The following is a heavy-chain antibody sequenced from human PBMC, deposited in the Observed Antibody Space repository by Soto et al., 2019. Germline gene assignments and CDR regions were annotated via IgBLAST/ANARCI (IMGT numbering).Heavy chain of an antibody. CDR2: AYHSGST. CDR1: GVSISSYY. D-gene: IGHD5-12*01. Sequence: SETLSLTCTVSGVSISSYYWSWIRQPAGKGLEWIGRAYHSGSTNYNPSLKSRVTISVDTSKNQFSLKLSSVTAADTAVYYCARAPVDSGYEGRWFDPWGQGTLVTVSS. V-gene: IGHV4-4*07. J-gene: IGHJ5*02. CDR3: ARAPVDSGYEGRWFDP.